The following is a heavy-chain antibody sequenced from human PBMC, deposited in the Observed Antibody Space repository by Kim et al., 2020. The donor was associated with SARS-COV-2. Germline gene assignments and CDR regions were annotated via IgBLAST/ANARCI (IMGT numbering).Heavy chain of an antibody. D-gene: IGHD6-13*01. V-gene: IGHV3-30*18. CDR3: AKGAAAGENFDY. CDR2: ISYDGSNK. CDR1: GFTFSSYG. J-gene: IGHJ4*02. Sequence: GGSLRLSCAASGFTFSSYGMHWVRQAPGKGLEWVAVISYDGSNKYYADSVKGRFTISRDNSKNTLYLQMNSLRAEDTAVYYCAKGAAAGENFDYWGQGTL.